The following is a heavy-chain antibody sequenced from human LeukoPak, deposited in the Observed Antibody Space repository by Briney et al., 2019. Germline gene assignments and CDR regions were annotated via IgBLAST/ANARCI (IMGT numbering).Heavy chain of an antibody. J-gene: IGHJ4*02. Sequence: SETLSLTCTVSGGSISSSGYYWTWIRQLPGKGLDWIGYMPYSGSTSYNPSLKSRVIISVDTSKNQLSLKLSSVTAADTAVYYCAREGYNRLDYWGQGTLVTVSS. CDR2: MPYSGST. CDR1: GGSISSSGYY. CDR3: AREGYNRLDY. D-gene: IGHD5-24*01. V-gene: IGHV4-31*02.